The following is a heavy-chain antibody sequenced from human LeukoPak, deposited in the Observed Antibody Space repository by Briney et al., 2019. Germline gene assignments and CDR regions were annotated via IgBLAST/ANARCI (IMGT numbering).Heavy chain of an antibody. Sequence: GRSLTLFCAATAFIFNHYGMHWVRQAPGKGLEWVVVIWSDGTNRYYADSVRGRFTVSRDDSGSTVYLQRISLRPEDTGFYYSASDAQRGCDYSNSLKAWGQGSPVTVST. J-gene: IGHJ5*02. CDR1: AFIFNHYG. CDR2: IWSDGTNR. D-gene: IGHD4-11*01. CDR3: ASDAQRGCDYSNSLKA. V-gene: IGHV3-33*01.